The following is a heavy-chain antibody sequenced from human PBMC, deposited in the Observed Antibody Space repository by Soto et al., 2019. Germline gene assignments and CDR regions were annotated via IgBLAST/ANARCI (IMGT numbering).Heavy chain of an antibody. J-gene: IGHJ6*02. Sequence: QVQLVESGGGVVQPGRSLRLSCAASGFTFSSYAMHWVRQAPGKGLDWVAVISYDGSNKYYADSVKGRFTISRDNSKNTLYLQMNNLRAEDKAVYYCARTPRGQWELPYYYYGTDVWGQGTTVTVSS. CDR1: GFTFSSYA. D-gene: IGHD1-26*01. CDR3: ARTPRGQWELPYYYYGTDV. V-gene: IGHV3-30*14. CDR2: ISYDGSNK.